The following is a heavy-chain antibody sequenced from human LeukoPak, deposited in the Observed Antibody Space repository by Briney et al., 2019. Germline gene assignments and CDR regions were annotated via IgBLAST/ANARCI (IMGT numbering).Heavy chain of an antibody. Sequence: PGGSLRLSCAASGFTFSSYSMNWVRQAPGKGLEWVSSISSSSSYIYYADSVKGRFTISRDNAKNSLYLQMNSLRAGDTAVYYCASHYYDSSGYLVWWGQGTLVTVSS. D-gene: IGHD3-22*01. CDR2: ISSSSSYI. CDR3: ASHYYDSSGYLVW. J-gene: IGHJ4*02. CDR1: GFTFSSYS. V-gene: IGHV3-21*01.